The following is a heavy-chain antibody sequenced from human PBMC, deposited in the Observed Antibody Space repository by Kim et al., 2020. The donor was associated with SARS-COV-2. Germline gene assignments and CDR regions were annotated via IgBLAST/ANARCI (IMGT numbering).Heavy chain of an antibody. CDR1: GFSLRSRGMC. J-gene: IGHJ6*02. D-gene: IGHD3-16*01. CDR2: IDWDDDK. V-gene: IGHV2-70*01. CDR3: ARIRSTLGDYYYYYGMDV. Sequence: SGPTLVKPTQTLTLTCTFSGFSLRSRGMCVSWIRQPPGKALEWLALIDWDDDKYYSTSLKTRLTISKDTSKNQVVLTMTNMDPVDTATYYCARIRSTLGDYYYYYGMDVWGQGTTVTVS.